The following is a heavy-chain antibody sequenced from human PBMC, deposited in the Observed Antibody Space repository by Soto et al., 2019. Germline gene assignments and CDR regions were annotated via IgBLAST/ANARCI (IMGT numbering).Heavy chain of an antibody. D-gene: IGHD1-26*01. CDR1: GFTFSSYA. CDR2: ISGSGGST. Sequence: EVQLLESGGGLVQPGGSLRLSCAASGFTFSSYAMRWVRQAPVKGLEWVSAISGSGGSTYYADSVKGRFTISRDNSKNXLXXXMXSLRAEDTAVYYCARRGSGSYYDYWGQGTLVTVSS. CDR3: ARRGSGSYYDY. V-gene: IGHV3-23*01. J-gene: IGHJ4*02.